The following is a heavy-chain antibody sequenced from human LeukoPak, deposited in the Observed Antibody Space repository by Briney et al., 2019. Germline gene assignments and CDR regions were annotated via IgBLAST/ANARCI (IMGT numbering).Heavy chain of an antibody. CDR2: INPNSGDT. CDR1: GYIFTGYY. V-gene: IGHV1-2*02. CDR3: ARVLGSSSGPIDY. D-gene: IGHD6-6*01. J-gene: IGHJ4*02. Sequence: ASVKVSCKASGYIFTGYYMHWVRQAPGQGLEWMGWINPNSGDTNYAQKFQGRVTMTTDTSTSTAYMELRSLRSDDTAVYYCARVLGSSSGPIDYWGQGTLVTVSS.